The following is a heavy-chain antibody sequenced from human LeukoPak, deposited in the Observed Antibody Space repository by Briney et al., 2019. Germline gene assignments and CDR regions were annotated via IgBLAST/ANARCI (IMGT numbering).Heavy chain of an antibody. J-gene: IGHJ4*02. CDR3: AKGAGYYLNYFDY. Sequence: PGGSLRLSCAASGFTFSSYWMNWVRQAPGKGLEWVSGISWNSGSIGYADSVKGRFTISRDNAKNSLYLQMNSLRAEDTALYYCAKGAGYYLNYFDYWGQGTLVTVSS. D-gene: IGHD3-10*01. CDR2: ISWNSGSI. V-gene: IGHV3-9*01. CDR1: GFTFSSYW.